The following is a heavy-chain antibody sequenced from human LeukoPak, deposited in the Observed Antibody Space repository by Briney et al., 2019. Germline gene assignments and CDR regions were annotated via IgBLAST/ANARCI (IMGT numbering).Heavy chain of an antibody. Sequence: SETLSLTCTVSGGSISSGGYYWSWIRQHPGKGLEWFVYIYYSGSTYYNPSLKSRVTISGDTSKNQFSLKLSSVTAADTAVYYCAREGVDGAFDIWGQGTMVTVSS. J-gene: IGHJ3*02. CDR3: AREGVDGAFDI. V-gene: IGHV4-31*03. CDR1: GGSISSGGYY. D-gene: IGHD3-10*01. CDR2: IYYSGST.